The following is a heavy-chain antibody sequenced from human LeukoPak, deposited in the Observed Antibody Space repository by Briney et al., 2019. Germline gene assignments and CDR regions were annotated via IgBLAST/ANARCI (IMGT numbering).Heavy chain of an antibody. CDR1: GGSINSYY. CDR2: IYSSGST. V-gene: IGHV4-4*07. Sequence: TSETLSLTCTVSGGSINSYYWSWIRQPAGKGLEWIGRIYSSGSTNYNPSLKSRVSMSVDTSKNQFSLKLSSVTAADTAVYYCARGGIAVAGTTQNFDYWGQGTLVTVSS. CDR3: ARGGIAVAGTTQNFDY. J-gene: IGHJ4*02. D-gene: IGHD6-19*01.